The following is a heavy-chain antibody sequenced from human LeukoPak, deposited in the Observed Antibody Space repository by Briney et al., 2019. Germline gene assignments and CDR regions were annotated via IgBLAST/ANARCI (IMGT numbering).Heavy chain of an antibody. CDR1: GFTFSSHA. V-gene: IGHV3-23*01. Sequence: GGSLILSCAASGFTFSSHAMTWVRQAPGKGLEWVSAFSGSGDSTWYAGPVKGRFTISRANSENALYLQMNSLRADDTAIYYCARDSGRVWAFAYWGQGTLVTVSS. CDR2: FSGSGDST. J-gene: IGHJ4*02. D-gene: IGHD3-10*01. CDR3: ARDSGRVWAFAY.